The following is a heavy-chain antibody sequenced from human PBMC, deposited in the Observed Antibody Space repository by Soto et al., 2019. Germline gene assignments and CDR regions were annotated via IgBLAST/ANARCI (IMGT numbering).Heavy chain of an antibody. V-gene: IGHV4-31*03. CDR1: GGSISSGGYY. CDR2: IYYSGST. J-gene: IGHJ3*02. CDR3: ARIYCSGGSCYSSGRGAFDI. Sequence: LSLTCTVSGGSISSGGYYWSWIRQHPGKGLEWIGYIYYSGSTYYNPSLKSRVTISVDTSKNQFPLKLSSVTAADTAVYYCARIYCSGGSCYSSGRGAFDIWGQGTMVTVSS. D-gene: IGHD2-15*01.